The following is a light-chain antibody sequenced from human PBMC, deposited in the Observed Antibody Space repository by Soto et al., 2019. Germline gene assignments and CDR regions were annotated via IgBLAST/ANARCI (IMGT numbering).Light chain of an antibody. CDR3: QQYNRLPYT. CDR2: EAS. Sequence: DIQVTQSPSTLSASVGDRVTITCRASQNLSRWFAWYRQKPGKAPELLIHEASTLESAVPSRFSGSGFGTESTLTISRLQPDDFVYYCWQQYNRLPYTFGQGTKLEIK. J-gene: IGKJ2*01. V-gene: IGKV1-5*03. CDR1: QNLSRW.